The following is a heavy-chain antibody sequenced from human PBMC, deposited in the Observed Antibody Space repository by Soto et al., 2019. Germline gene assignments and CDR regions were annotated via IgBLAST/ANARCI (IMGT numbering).Heavy chain of an antibody. CDR1: GFTSSNAW. D-gene: IGHD2-15*01. CDR3: ARDPGKGYCSGGYCYAPDF. J-gene: IGHJ4*02. V-gene: IGHV3-15*07. CDR2: IKSKTDGGTT. Sequence: GGSLRLSCAASGFTSSNAWMNWVRQAPGKGLEWVGRIKSKTDGGTTDYAAPVKGRFTISRDNSQNTLFLQMTSLRDEDTAVYYCARDPGKGYCSGGYCYAPDFWGPGTLVTVSS.